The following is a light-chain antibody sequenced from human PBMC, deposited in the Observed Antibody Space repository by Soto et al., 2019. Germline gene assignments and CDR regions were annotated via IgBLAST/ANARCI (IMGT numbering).Light chain of an antibody. V-gene: IGLV2-14*01. CDR3: SSYTGTYTYV. Sequence: QSALTQPASVSGSPGQSITISCTGTRSDVGDYNYVSWYQQHPGRVPKLLIYEVSDRPSGVSNRFSGSKSGNTASLTISGLQAEDEANYYCSSYTGTYTYVFGTGTKVTVL. CDR1: RSDVGDYNY. J-gene: IGLJ1*01. CDR2: EVS.